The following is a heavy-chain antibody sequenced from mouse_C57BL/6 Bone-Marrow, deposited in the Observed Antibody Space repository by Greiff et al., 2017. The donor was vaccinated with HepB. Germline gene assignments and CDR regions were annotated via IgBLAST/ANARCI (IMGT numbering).Heavy chain of an antibody. D-gene: IGHD1-1*01. V-gene: IGHV5-6*02. CDR2: ISSGGSYT. CDR3: ARRLGYYYGPPFAY. Sequence: EVMLVESGGDLVKPGGSLKLSCAASGFTFSSYGMSWVRQTPDKRLEWVATISSGGSYTYYPDSVKGRFPISRDNAKNPLYLQMSSLKSEDTAMYYCARRLGYYYGPPFAYWGQGTLVTVSA. J-gene: IGHJ3*01. CDR1: GFTFSSYG.